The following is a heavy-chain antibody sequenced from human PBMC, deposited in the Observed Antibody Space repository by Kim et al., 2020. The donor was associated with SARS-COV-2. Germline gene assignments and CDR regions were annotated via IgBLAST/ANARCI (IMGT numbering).Heavy chain of an antibody. Sequence: FQGRVTITRDTSASTAYMELSSLRSEDTAVYYCARDQGITGTTKEGAHDYWGQGTLVTVSS. CDR3: ARDQGITGTTKEGAHDY. J-gene: IGHJ4*02. D-gene: IGHD1-7*01. V-gene: IGHV1-3*01.